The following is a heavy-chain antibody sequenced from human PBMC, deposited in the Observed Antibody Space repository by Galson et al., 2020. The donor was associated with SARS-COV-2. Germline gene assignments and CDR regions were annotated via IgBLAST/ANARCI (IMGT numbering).Heavy chain of an antibody. Sequence: ASVKVSCKVSGYTLTELSMHWVRQAPGKGLEWMGGFDPEDGETIYAQKFQGRVTMTEDTSTDTAYMELSSLRSEDMAVYYCATDFAIFGVVILHYWGQGTLVAVSS. CDR3: ATDFAIFGVVILHY. CDR2: FDPEDGET. CDR1: GYTLTELS. J-gene: IGHJ4*02. D-gene: IGHD3-3*01. V-gene: IGHV1-24*01.